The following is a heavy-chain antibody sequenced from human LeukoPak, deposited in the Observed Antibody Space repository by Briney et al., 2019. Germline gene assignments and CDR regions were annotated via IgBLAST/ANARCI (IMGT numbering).Heavy chain of an antibody. Sequence: SVKVSCKASGGTFSSYAISWVRQAPGQGLEWMGRIIPIFGTANYAQKFQGRVTITTDESTSTAYMELGSLRSEDTAVYYCARSNYYDSSGYYPYWGQGTLVTVSS. CDR2: IIPIFGTA. V-gene: IGHV1-69*05. CDR1: GGTFSSYA. D-gene: IGHD3-22*01. CDR3: ARSNYYDSSGYYPY. J-gene: IGHJ4*02.